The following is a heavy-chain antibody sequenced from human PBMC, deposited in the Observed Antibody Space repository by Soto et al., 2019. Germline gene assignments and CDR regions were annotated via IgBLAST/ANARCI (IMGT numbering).Heavy chain of an antibody. Sequence: QVQLVESGGGLVKPGGSLRLSCAASRFTFSDYYMSWIRQAPGKGLEWISSISSNSGAIFYADSVKGRFTISRDNAKNSLYLQMSSLRAEDTAVYYCARMFSRYDPLHYFDSWGQGTLVTVSS. CDR1: RFTFSDYY. V-gene: IGHV3-11*01. J-gene: IGHJ4*02. D-gene: IGHD1-1*01. CDR3: ARMFSRYDPLHYFDS. CDR2: ISSNSGAI.